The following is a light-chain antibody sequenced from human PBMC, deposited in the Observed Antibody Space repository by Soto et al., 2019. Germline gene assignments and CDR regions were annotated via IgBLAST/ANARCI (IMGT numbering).Light chain of an antibody. J-gene: IGLJ1*01. CDR1: SSDVGGYNY. CDR2: EVS. Sequence: QSALTQPASVSGSPGQSITISCTGTSSDVGGYNYVSWYQQHPGKAPKVMIYEVSNRPSGVSNRFSGSKSGNTASLTISGLQAEDEADYYCRSFTSSGTRVFGTGTKLTVL. V-gene: IGLV2-14*01. CDR3: RSFTSSGTRV.